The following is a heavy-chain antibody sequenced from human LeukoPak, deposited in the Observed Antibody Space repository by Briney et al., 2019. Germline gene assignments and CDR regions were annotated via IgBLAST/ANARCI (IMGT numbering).Heavy chain of an antibody. CDR2: ISSSSSLI. CDR1: GCIFSSYN. V-gene: IGHV3-21*01. Sequence: GGSLRLSCAASGCIFSSYNMNWVRQAPGKGLEWVSSISSSSSLIYHADSMKGRITISRDNAKKSLYLQMNSLRAEDTAVYYCAREIWAGTDYWGQGTLATVSS. CDR3: AREIWAGTDY. J-gene: IGHJ4*02. D-gene: IGHD6-19*01.